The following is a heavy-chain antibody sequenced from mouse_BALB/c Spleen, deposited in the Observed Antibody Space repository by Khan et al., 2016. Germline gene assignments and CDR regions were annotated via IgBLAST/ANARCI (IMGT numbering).Heavy chain of an antibody. CDR1: GFTFSDYY. CDR2: ISDGGSYT. V-gene: IGHV5-4*02. J-gene: IGHJ3*01. Sequence: EVELVESGGGLVKPGGSLKLSCAASGFTFSDYYMYWVRQTPEKRLEWVATISDGGSYTYYPDSVKGRFTISRDNAKNNLYLQMSSLKSEDTAMYYCAREGLRRGFAYRGQGTRVTVSA. D-gene: IGHD2-4*01. CDR3: AREGLRRGFAY.